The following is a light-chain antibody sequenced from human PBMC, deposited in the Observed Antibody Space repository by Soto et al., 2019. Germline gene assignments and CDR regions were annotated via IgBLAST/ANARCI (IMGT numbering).Light chain of an antibody. J-gene: IGKJ2*01. CDR3: QQFDGH. CDR1: QNINNW. CDR2: SAS. Sequence: DIQMTQSPSTLSASVGDRVTITCRASQNINNWLAWYQQKPGKAPKLLIYSASTLRSGVPSRFSGSGSGTEFTLTLSSLQPDDFATYYCQQFDGHFGQGTKLDIK. V-gene: IGKV1-5*03.